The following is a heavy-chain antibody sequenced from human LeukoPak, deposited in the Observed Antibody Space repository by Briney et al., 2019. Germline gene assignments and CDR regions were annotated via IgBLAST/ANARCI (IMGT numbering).Heavy chain of an antibody. D-gene: IGHD3-10*01. CDR2: INHSGST. Sequence: PSETLSLTCAVYGGSFSGYYWSWIRQPPGKGLEWIGEINHSGSTNYNPSLKSRVTISVDTSKNQFSLKLSSVTAADTAVYYCARHSGLWFGEPDYWGQGTLVIASS. V-gene: IGHV4-34*01. CDR1: GGSFSGYY. CDR3: ARHSGLWFGEPDY. J-gene: IGHJ4*02.